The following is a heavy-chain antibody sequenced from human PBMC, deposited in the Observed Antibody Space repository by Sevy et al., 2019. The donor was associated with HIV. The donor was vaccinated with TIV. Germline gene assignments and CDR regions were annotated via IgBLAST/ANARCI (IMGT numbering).Heavy chain of an antibody. V-gene: IGHV3-43D*04. CDR2: ISWDGGST. CDR1: GFTFDDYA. D-gene: IGHD6-13*01. CDR3: AKEGQQLVRYRFDP. Sequence: GGSLRLSCAASGFTFDDYAMHWVRQAPGKGLEWVSLISWDGGSTYYADSVKGRFTISRDNVKNSMYLQMNSLRAEDTALYYCAKEGQQLVRYRFDPWGQGTLVTVSS. J-gene: IGHJ5*02.